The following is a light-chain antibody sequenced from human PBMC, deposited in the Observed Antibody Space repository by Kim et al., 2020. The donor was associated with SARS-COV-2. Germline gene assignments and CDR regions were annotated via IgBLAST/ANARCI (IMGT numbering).Light chain of an antibody. CDR1: KLGDKY. CDR2: QDS. V-gene: IGLV3-1*01. Sequence: SYELTQPPSVSVSPGQTASITCPGDKLGDKYACXYQQKPGQPPVLVIYQDSKRPSGIPERFSGSNSGHTATLTISGTQAMDEADYYCQAWDSSTVVFGGG. CDR3: QAWDSSTVV. J-gene: IGLJ2*01.